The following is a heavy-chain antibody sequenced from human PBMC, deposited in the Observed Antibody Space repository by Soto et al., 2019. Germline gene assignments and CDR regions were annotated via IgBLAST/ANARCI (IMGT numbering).Heavy chain of an antibody. CDR2: ISAYNGNT. J-gene: IGHJ4*02. V-gene: IGHV1-18*01. Sequence: ASVKVSCKASGYTFTSYGMSWVRQAPGQGLEWMGWISAYNGNTNYAQKLQGRVTMTTDTSTSTAYMELRSLRSDDTAIYYCALVVRGVTTEAHYFDHWGQGTLVTVSS. D-gene: IGHD3-10*02. CDR1: GYTFTSYG. CDR3: ALVVRGVTTEAHYFDH.